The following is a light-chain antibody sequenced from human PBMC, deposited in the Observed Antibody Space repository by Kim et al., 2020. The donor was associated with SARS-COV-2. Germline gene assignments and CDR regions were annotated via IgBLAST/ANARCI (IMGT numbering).Light chain of an antibody. CDR1: QSVSSSY. CDR3: QQYGSSPPYT. J-gene: IGKJ2*01. V-gene: IGKV3-20*01. CDR2: GTS. Sequence: SPGERVTLAGRASQSVSSSYLAWYQQKPGQAPRLLMYGTSNGATGIPDRFSGSGSGTDFTLTISRLEPEDFAVYYCQQYGSSPPYTFGQGTKLEI.